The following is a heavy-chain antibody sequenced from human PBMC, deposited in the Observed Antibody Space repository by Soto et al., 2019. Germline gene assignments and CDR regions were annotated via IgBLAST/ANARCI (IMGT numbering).Heavy chain of an antibody. Sequence: PSETLSLTCAVSGGSISSSSYSWAWIRQPPGKGLEWIGTMYYGVNTYYNPSLESRVTISVDTSKNQFSLKLSSVTAADTAVYYCARPSIRWYSGYDSQNDYWGQGTLVTVSS. CDR3: ARPSIRWYSGYDSQNDY. D-gene: IGHD5-12*01. J-gene: IGHJ4*02. CDR2: MYYGVNT. V-gene: IGHV4-39*01. CDR1: GGSISSSSYS.